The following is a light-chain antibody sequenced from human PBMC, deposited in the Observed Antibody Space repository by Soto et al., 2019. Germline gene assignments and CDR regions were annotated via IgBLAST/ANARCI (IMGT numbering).Light chain of an antibody. V-gene: IGKV1-39*01. CDR3: QQSYSTLWT. CDR2: AAS. CDR1: QSISSY. Sequence: EIKMTHSPSSLSAFLGARVAITCRASQSISSYLNWYQQKPGKAPKLLIYAASSLQSGVPSRFSSSGSGTDFTLPISSLQPEDFATYYSQQSYSTLWTFGQGTKV. J-gene: IGKJ1*01.